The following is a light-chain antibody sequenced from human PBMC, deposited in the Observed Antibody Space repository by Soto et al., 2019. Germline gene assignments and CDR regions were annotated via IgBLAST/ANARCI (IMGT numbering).Light chain of an antibody. CDR2: GNR. J-gene: IGLJ3*02. V-gene: IGLV1-40*01. CDR1: NSNLGAGYD. CDR3: QAYVYSLTAFV. Sequence: QSVLTHPPSVSGVPGQRVTISCTGNNSNLGAGYDVHWYQQLPGAAPKLVVFGNRNRPSGVPERFSGSKSGTSASLAITGLQAEDEADYCCQAYVYSLTAFVFGGVTKLTVL.